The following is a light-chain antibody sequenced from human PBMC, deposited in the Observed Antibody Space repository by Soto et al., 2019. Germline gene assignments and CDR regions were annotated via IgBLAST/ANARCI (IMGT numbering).Light chain of an antibody. V-gene: IGKV1-5*03. Sequence: PASLSASGGDIITITFLASKSVQTWLDWFQQRPGKAPKLLIYMGPTLETGVPSRFSGSGSETEFTLTISGLEAGDSTIYYCHHYNIHSPTFGQGTSLEV. CDR2: MGP. CDR3: HHYNIHSPT. CDR1: KSVQTW. J-gene: IGKJ5*01.